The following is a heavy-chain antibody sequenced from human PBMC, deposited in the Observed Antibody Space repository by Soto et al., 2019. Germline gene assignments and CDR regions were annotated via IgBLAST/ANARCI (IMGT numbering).Heavy chain of an antibody. CDR1: GFTVSNNY. V-gene: IGHV3-53*01. CDR2: IYSGGYT. D-gene: IGHD3-10*01. J-gene: IGHJ4*02. Sequence: EVQLVESGGGLIQPGGSLRLSCAVSGFTVSNNYMSWVRQAPGKGLEGVSVIYSGGYTAYGDSVKGRFTISRDNSKKTLSPKMNSLGADAPAVYFWAAQPGGGGYWGQGTLVTVSS. CDR3: AAQPGGGGY.